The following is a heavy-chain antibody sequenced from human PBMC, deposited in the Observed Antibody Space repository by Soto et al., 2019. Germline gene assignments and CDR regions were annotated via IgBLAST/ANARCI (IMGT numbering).Heavy chain of an antibody. Sequence: SETLSLTCTVSGGSISSYYWSWVRQPAGKGLEWIGRVYTSGSTIYNPSLKSRVTVSLDTSKNQISLKLTSVTDADTAVYYCCYSSGWEAEKLDSWGQGTLVTVSS. V-gene: IGHV4-4*07. CDR2: VYTSGST. D-gene: IGHD6-19*01. CDR3: CYSSGWEAEKLDS. J-gene: IGHJ4*02. CDR1: GGSISSYY.